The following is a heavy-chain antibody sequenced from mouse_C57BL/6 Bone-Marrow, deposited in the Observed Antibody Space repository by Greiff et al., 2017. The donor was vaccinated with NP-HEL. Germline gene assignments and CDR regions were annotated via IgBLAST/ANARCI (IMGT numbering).Heavy chain of an antibody. CDR1: GFSLTSYG. Sequence: VQLKESGPGLVQPSQSLSITCTVSGFSLTSYGVHWVRQSPGKGLEWLGVIWSGGSTDYNAAFISRLSISKDNSKSQVFFKMNSLQADDTAIYYCARDYYGSSFRYWYFDVWGTGTTVTVSS. V-gene: IGHV2-2*01. D-gene: IGHD1-1*01. CDR3: ARDYYGSSFRYWYFDV. J-gene: IGHJ1*03. CDR2: IWSGGST.